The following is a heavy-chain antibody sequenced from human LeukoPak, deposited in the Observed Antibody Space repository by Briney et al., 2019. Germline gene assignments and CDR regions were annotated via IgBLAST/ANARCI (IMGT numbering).Heavy chain of an antibody. D-gene: IGHD1-7*01. Sequence: ASVKVSCKASGYTLTSYGISWVRQAPGQGLEWMGWISAYNGNTNYAQRLQGRVTMTTDTSTSTAYMELRSLRSDDTAVYYCARDPTGTTPDYWGQGTLVTVSS. CDR3: ARDPTGTTPDY. CDR1: GYTLTSYG. V-gene: IGHV1-18*01. CDR2: ISAYNGNT. J-gene: IGHJ4*02.